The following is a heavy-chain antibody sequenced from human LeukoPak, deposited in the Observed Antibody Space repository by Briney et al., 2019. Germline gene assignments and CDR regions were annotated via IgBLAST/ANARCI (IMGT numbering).Heavy chain of an antibody. Sequence: SETLSLTCAVSGGPFSGYFWSWIHQSSGKGLEWIGEIHNSGTTNYNPSLNSRVTISEDTSKNQFYLNLSSVTAADTAVYYCARRYYYNLGSFPFDFWGQGTLVTVSS. CDR3: ARRYYYNLGSFPFDF. CDR2: IHNSGTT. D-gene: IGHD3-10*01. CDR1: GGPFSGYF. V-gene: IGHV4-34*01. J-gene: IGHJ4*02.